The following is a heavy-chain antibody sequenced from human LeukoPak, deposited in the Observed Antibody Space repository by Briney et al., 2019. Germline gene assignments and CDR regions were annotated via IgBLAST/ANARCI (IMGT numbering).Heavy chain of an antibody. CDR1: GGSISSYY. V-gene: IGHV4-59*01. J-gene: IGHJ2*01. CDR3: ARGDGDYVNWYFDL. Sequence: PSETLSLTCTVSGGSISSYYWSWIRQPPGKGLEWIGYIYYSGSTNYNPSLKSRVTISVDTSKNQFSLKLSSVTAADTAVYYCARGDGDYVNWYFDLWGRGTLVTVSS. D-gene: IGHD4-17*01. CDR2: IYYSGST.